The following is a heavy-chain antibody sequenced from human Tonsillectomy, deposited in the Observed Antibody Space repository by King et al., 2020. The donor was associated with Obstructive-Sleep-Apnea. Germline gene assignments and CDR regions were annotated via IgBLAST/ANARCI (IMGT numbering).Heavy chain of an antibody. J-gene: IGHJ6*02. CDR2: IYPGDSDT. CDR1: GYSFASYW. Sequence: VQLVESGAEVKKPGESLRISCKGSGYSFASYWIAWVRQMPGKGLEWMGIIYPGDSDTKYSPSFQGHITISADKSINTAYLQWGSLKASDTAMYFCATDSQNPALVSIRYYYSGMDVWGQGTTVTVSS. CDR3: ATDSQNPALVSIRYYYSGMDV. V-gene: IGHV5-51*01. D-gene: IGHD5-18*01.